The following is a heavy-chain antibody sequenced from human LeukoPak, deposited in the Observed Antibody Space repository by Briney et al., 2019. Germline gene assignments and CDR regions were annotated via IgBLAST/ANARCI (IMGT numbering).Heavy chain of an antibody. J-gene: IGHJ6*02. CDR3: ARPSYSSSWWGDGMDV. D-gene: IGHD6-13*01. V-gene: IGHV4-34*01. Sequence: SETLSLTCAVYGGSFSGYYWSWIRQPPGKGLEWIGEINHSGSTNYNPSLKSRVTISVDTSKNQFSLKLSSVTAADTAVYYCARPSYSSSWWGDGMDVWGQGTTVTVSS. CDR2: INHSGST. CDR1: GGSFSGYY.